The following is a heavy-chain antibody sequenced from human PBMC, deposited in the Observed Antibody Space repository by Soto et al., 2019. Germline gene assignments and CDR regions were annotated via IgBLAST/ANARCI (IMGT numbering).Heavy chain of an antibody. D-gene: IGHD3-9*01. CDR2: IKPDGSSQ. CDR3: VRDNSLTY. V-gene: IGHV3-7*03. J-gene: IGHJ4*02. CDR1: GSTFSKSW. Sequence: LRLSCAASGSTFSKSWMNWVRQAPGKGLEWVANIKPDGSSQSYVDSVKGRFVISRGNAKNSLYLQMDSLRADDTAVYYCVRDNSLTYWGQGPLVTVSS.